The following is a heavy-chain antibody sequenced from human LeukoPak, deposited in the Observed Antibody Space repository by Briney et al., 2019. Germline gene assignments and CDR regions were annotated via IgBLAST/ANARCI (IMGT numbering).Heavy chain of an antibody. CDR2: IYTSGAI. D-gene: IGHD3-10*01. Sequence: SETLSLTCTVSGGSISSYYRSWIRQPAGTALEWIGRIYTSGAITYNPSLKSRVTMSVDTSKNQFSLKLSSVTAADTAVYYCARDSGTTGEVKFDPWGQGTLVTVSS. V-gene: IGHV4-4*07. CDR3: ARDSGTTGEVKFDP. J-gene: IGHJ5*02. CDR1: GGSISSYY.